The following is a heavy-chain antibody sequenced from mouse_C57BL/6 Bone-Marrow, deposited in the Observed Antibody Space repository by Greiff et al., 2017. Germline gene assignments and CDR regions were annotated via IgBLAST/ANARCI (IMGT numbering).Heavy chain of an antibody. V-gene: IGHV1-59*01. CDR1: GYTFTSYW. CDR2: IDPSDSYT. Sequence: QVQLQQPGAELVRPGTSVKLSCKASGYTFTSYWMHWVKQRPGQGLEWIGVIDPSDSYTNYNQKFKGKATLTVDTNSSTAYMQHSSLTSEDSAVYYCARSGFAYWGQGTLVTVSA. J-gene: IGHJ3*01. CDR3: ARSGFAY.